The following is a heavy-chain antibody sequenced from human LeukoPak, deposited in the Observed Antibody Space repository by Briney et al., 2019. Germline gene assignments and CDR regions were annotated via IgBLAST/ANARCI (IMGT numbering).Heavy chain of an antibody. CDR3: TKTYYEFWSGYYTGSYY. V-gene: IGHV3-49*04. J-gene: IGHJ4*02. Sequence: PGGSLRLSCTASGFTFGDYAMSWVRQAPGKGLEWVGFIRSKAYGGTTEYAASVKGRFTIRGDDSKSIAYLQMSILKTEDTAVYYCTKTYYEFWSGYYTGSYYWGQGTLVTVSS. D-gene: IGHD3-3*01. CDR1: GFTFGDYA. CDR2: IRSKAYGGTT.